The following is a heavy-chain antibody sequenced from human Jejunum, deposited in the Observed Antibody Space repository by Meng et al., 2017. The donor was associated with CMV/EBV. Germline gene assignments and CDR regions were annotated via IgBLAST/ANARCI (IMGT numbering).Heavy chain of an antibody. CDR1: GFTFSTYT. J-gene: IGHJ4*02. V-gene: IGHV3-21*01. D-gene: IGHD2/OR15-2a*01. CDR3: AKESMARNYFDY. Sequence: AASGFTFSTYTMNWVRQAPGKGREWVSSISPSSNYIYYADSVKGRFTISRGNAKNSLYLEMNSLRADDTAVYYCAKESMARNYFDYWGQGTLVTVSS. CDR2: ISPSSNYI.